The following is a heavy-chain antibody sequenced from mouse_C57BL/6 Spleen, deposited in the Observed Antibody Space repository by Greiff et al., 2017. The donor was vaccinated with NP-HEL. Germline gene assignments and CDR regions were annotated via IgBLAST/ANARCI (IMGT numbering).Heavy chain of an antibody. J-gene: IGHJ2*01. CDR1: GYTFTDHT. D-gene: IGHD2-5*01. CDR2: IYPRDGST. Sequence: VQLQQSDAELVKPGASVKISCKVSGYTFTDHTIHWMKQRPEQGLEWIGYIYPRDGSTKYNEKFKGKATLTADKSSSTAYMQLNSLTSEDSAVYCCARGKGYDSNYEGYYFDYWGQGTTLTVSS. V-gene: IGHV1-78*01. CDR3: ARGKGYDSNYEGYYFDY.